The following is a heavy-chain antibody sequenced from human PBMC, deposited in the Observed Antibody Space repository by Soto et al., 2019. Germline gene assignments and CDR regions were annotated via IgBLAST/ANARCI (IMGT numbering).Heavy chain of an antibody. CDR1: GFAFSSYS. J-gene: IGHJ4*02. CDR2: ISSSSSYI. Sequence: EVQLVESGGGLVKPGGSLRLSCAASGFAFSSYSMNWVRQAPGKGLEWVSSISSSSSYIYYADSVKGRFTISRDNAKNSLYLQMNSLRAEDTAVYYCATPLPGYPLNDYWGQGNLVTVSS. CDR3: ATPLPGYPLNDY. V-gene: IGHV3-21*01. D-gene: IGHD3-9*01.